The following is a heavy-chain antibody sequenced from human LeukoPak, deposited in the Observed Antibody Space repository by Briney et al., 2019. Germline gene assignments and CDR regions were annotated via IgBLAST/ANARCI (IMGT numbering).Heavy chain of an antibody. D-gene: IGHD2/OR15-2a*01. CDR2: ISDTGGYT. CDR3: ANGGSMAHEKIHN. Sequence: GGALRLSFVASGFTFCTFCVSLGRPAPGEGVEWGSSISDTGGYTYYADSMKGRFTISRDNSKNTLYLQMNSLRAEDTAVYHCANGGSMAHEKIHNWGQGTLVTVSS. J-gene: IGHJ4*02. V-gene: IGHV3-23*01. CDR1: GFTFCTFC.